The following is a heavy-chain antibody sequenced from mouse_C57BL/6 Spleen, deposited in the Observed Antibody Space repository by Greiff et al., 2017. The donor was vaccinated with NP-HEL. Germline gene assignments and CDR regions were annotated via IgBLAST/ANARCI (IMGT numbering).Heavy chain of an antibody. CDR3: TRGGETAQALYYFDY. CDR1: GYTFTDYE. Sequence: QVQLKESGAELVRPGASVTLSCKASGYTFTDYEMHWVKQTPVHGLEWIGAIDPETGGTAYNQKFKGKAILTADKSSSTAYMELRSLTSEDSAVYYCTRGGETAQALYYFDYWGQGTTLTVSS. D-gene: IGHD3-2*02. V-gene: IGHV1-15*01. CDR2: IDPETGGT. J-gene: IGHJ2*01.